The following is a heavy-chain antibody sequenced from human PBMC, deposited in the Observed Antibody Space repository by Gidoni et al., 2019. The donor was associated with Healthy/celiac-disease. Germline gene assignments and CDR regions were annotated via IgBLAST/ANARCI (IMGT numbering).Heavy chain of an antibody. J-gene: IGHJ4*02. CDR3: ARDLDIVVVPAAKGGNDY. CDR2: ISAYNGNT. CDR1: GYTFTSYG. D-gene: IGHD2-2*03. Sequence: QVQLVQSGAEVKKPGASVKVSCKASGYTFTSYGINWVRQAPGQGLEWMGWISAYNGNTNYAQKLHGRVTMTTDTSTSTAYMELRSLRSDDTAVYYCARDLDIVVVPAAKGGNDYWGQGTLVTVSS. V-gene: IGHV1-18*01.